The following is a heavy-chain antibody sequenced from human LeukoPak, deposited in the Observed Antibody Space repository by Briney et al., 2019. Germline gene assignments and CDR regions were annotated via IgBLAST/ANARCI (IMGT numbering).Heavy chain of an antibody. CDR3: ARVRFVDNSPRYFDY. V-gene: IGHV4-39*01. CDR2: IFYSGST. J-gene: IGHJ4*02. D-gene: IGHD1-1*01. Sequence: SETLSLTCTVSGGSISSNTYYWGWIRQPPGKGLEWIGSIFYSGSTYYNPSLKSRLTISVDTSKNQFSLKLSSVTAIDTAVYYCARVRFVDNSPRYFDYWGQGTLVTVSA. CDR1: GGSISSNTYY.